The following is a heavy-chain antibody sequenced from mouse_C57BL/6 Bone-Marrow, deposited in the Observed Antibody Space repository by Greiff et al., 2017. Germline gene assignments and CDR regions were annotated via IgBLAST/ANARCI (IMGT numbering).Heavy chain of an antibody. Sequence: QVQLQQSGAELVRPGASVKLSCKASGYTFTDYYINWVKQRPGQGLEWIARIYPGSGNTYYNEKFKGKATLTAEKSSSTAYMQLSSLTSEDSAVYFCARGDYSSSYWYFDVWGTGTTLTGSS. J-gene: IGHJ1*03. CDR1: GYTFTDYY. CDR2: IYPGSGNT. D-gene: IGHD1-1*01. V-gene: IGHV1-76*01. CDR3: ARGDYSSSYWYFDV.